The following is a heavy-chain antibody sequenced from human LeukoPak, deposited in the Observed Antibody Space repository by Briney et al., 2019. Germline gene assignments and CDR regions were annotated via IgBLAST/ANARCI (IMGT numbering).Heavy chain of an antibody. CDR3: ASDRGGSYSAIDY. J-gene: IGHJ4*02. CDR2: ISSSSSTI. V-gene: IGHV3-48*04. D-gene: IGHD1-26*01. CDR1: GFTFSSYS. Sequence: GGSLRLSCAASGFTFSSYSMNWVRQAPGKGLEWVSFISSSSSTIYYADSVKGRFTISRDNAKNSLYLQMNSLRAEDTAVYYCASDRGGSYSAIDYWGQGTLVTVSS.